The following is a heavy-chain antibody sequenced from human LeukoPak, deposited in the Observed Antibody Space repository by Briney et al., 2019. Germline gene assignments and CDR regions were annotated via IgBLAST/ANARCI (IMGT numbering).Heavy chain of an antibody. CDR3: ARDRGYSHGYAYYFEY. D-gene: IGHD5-18*01. CDR1: GFTVTSDY. V-gene: IGHV3-66*01. Sequence: GGSLRLSCAASGFTVTSDYMSWVRQAPGKGLEWVSVIYSGGNTFYADSVKVRFSISRDNSKNTLYLQMNSLRAEDTAVYYCARDRGYSHGYAYYFEYWGQGTLVTVSS. J-gene: IGHJ4*02. CDR2: IYSGGNT.